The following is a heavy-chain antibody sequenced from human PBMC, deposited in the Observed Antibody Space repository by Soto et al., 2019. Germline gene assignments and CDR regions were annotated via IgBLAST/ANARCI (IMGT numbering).Heavy chain of an antibody. D-gene: IGHD6-19*01. CDR2: ISTYNGNT. CDR3: AREEGISDWHAFDY. V-gene: IGHV1-18*04. J-gene: IGHJ4*02. Sequence: ASVKVSCKASGYTFTDYGISWVRQAPGQGLEWMGWISTYNGNTIYAQKIQGRVTMTTDTSTSIAYVELRSLRSDDTAVYYCAREEGISDWHAFDYWGQGTLVTVSS. CDR1: GYTFTDYG.